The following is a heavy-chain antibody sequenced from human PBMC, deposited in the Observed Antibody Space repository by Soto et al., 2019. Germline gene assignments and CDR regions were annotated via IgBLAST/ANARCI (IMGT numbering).Heavy chain of an antibody. V-gene: IGHV1-18*01. D-gene: IGHD2-15*01. J-gene: IGHJ4*02. CDR3: ARDRDDGSGGSCYDY. Sequence: ASVKVSCKASGYTFTSYGISWVRQAPGQGLEWMGWISAYNGNTNYAQKLQGRVTMTTDTSTSTAYMELRSLRSDDTAVYYCARDRDDGSGGSCYDYWGQGTLVTVSS. CDR1: GYTFTSYG. CDR2: ISAYNGNT.